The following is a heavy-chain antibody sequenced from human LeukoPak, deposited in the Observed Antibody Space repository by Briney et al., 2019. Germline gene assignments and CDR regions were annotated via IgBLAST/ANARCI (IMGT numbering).Heavy chain of an antibody. D-gene: IGHD3-3*01. Sequence: PGGSLRLSCAASGFTFSSYAISWVRQAPGKGLEWVSAISGSGGSTYYADSVKGRFTISRDNSKNTLYLQMNSLRAEDTAVYYCANDFWSGYYRIDYWGQGTLVTVSS. CDR3: ANDFWSGYYRIDY. J-gene: IGHJ4*02. CDR2: ISGSGGST. V-gene: IGHV3-23*01. CDR1: GFTFSSYA.